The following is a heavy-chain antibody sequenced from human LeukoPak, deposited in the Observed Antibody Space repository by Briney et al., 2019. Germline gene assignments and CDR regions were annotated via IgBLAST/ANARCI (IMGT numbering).Heavy chain of an antibody. D-gene: IGHD3-22*01. CDR2: IFHRGDT. J-gene: IGHJ4*02. Sequence: SETLSLTCMVSGGSISSSSYYWGWIRQPPGKGLEWIANIFHRGDTYYNPSLKSRATITVDTSKNQFSLKLSSVTAADTAVYYCVRLVDYYDSRGYFDSWGQGTLVTVSS. CDR1: GGSISSSSYY. CDR3: VRLVDYYDSRGYFDS. V-gene: IGHV4-39*01.